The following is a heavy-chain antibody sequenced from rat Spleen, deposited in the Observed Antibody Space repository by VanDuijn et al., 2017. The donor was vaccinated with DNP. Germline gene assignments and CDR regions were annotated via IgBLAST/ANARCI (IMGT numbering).Heavy chain of an antibody. V-gene: IGHV3-1*01. CDR3: TRGDILRSFDY. D-gene: IGHD1-6*01. Sequence: EVQLQESGPGLVEPSQSLSLTCSVTGYSITSNYWGWIRKFPGNKMEWIGHISYSGSTSYNPSLKSRISITSDTSKNQFFLQVNSVTTDDTATYYCTRGDILRSFDYWGQGVMVTVSS. CDR2: ISYSGST. CDR1: GYSITSNY. J-gene: IGHJ2*01.